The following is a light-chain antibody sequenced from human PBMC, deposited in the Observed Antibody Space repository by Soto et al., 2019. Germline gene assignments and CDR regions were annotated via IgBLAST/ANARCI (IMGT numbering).Light chain of an antibody. CDR2: EVS. V-gene: IGLV2-14*01. J-gene: IGLJ1*01. Sequence: QSALTQPASVSGSPGQSISISCTGTSSDVGAYNFVSWYQQHPGKAPKLMIYEVSNRPSGFSNRFSGSKSGNTASLTISGLQAEDEADYYCSSYTSSSSLVFGSGTKLTVL. CDR3: SSYTSSSSLV. CDR1: SSDVGAYNF.